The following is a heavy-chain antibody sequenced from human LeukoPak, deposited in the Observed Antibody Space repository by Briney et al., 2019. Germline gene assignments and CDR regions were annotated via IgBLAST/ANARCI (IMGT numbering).Heavy chain of an antibody. D-gene: IGHD3-10*01. CDR2: IYTSGST. CDR3: ARDPGDGSGTTDY. CDR1: GGSISSGSYY. V-gene: IGHV4-61*02. Sequence: SETLSLTCTVSGGSISSGSYYWSWIRQPAGKGLEWIGRIYTSGSTNYNPSLKSRVTISVDTSKNQFSLKLSSVTAADTAVYYCARDPGDGSGTTDYWGQGTLVTVSS. J-gene: IGHJ4*02.